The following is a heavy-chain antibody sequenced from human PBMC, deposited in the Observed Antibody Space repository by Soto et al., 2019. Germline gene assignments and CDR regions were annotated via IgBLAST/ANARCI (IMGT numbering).Heavy chain of an antibody. CDR1: GFTFSDYY. V-gene: IGHV3-11*01. D-gene: IGHD6-13*01. J-gene: IGHJ4*02. Sequence: GGSLRLSCAASGFTFSDYYMSWIRQAPGKGLEWVSYISSSGSTIYYADSVKGRFTISRDNAKNSLYLQMNSLRAEDAAVYYCARGQGDSSSWYDFYYFDYWGQGTLVTVSS. CDR2: ISSSGSTI. CDR3: ARGQGDSSSWYDFYYFDY.